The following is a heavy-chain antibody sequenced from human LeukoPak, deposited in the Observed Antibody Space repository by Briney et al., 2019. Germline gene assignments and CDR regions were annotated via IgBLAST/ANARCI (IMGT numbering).Heavy chain of an antibody. Sequence: ASVKVSCRASGGTFSSYAISWVRQAPGQGLEWMGGIIPIFGTANYAQKFQGRVTITADKSTSTAYMELSSLRSEDTAVYYCARSLVGMIGDYYYYMDVWGKGTTVTVSS. CDR3: ARSLVGMIGDYYYYMDV. V-gene: IGHV1-69*06. CDR2: IIPIFGTA. J-gene: IGHJ6*03. CDR1: GGTFSSYA. D-gene: IGHD3-22*01.